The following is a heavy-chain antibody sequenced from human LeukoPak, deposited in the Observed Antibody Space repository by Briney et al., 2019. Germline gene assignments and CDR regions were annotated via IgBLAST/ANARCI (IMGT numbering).Heavy chain of an antibody. V-gene: IGHV3-23*01. J-gene: IGHJ4*02. Sequence: PGGSLRLSCAASGFTFRNYAMSWVRQAPGKGPEWVSTISGSGGSTYYADSVKGRFTISRDNSKNTLYLQMNSLRDEDTAVYYCASGRGIENSSPLDYWGQGTLVTVSS. CDR1: GFTFRNYA. D-gene: IGHD6-6*01. CDR2: ISGSGGST. CDR3: ASGRGIENSSPLDY.